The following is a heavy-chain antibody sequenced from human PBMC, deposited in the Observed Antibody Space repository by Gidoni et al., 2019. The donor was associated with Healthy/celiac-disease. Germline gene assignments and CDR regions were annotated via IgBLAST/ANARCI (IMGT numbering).Heavy chain of an antibody. D-gene: IGHD6-19*01. CDR2: ISSSSSTI. V-gene: IGHV3-48*01. J-gene: IGHJ4*02. Sequence: EVQLVESGGGLVQPGGSLRLSCPASGFIFRRHSMHWVRQAPGKGLEWVSYISSSSSTIYYADSVKGRFTISRDNAKNSLYLQMNSLRAEDTAVYYCARDRGIAVAGTYEMYFDYWGQGTLVTVSS. CDR1: GFIFRRHS. CDR3: ARDRGIAVAGTYEMYFDY.